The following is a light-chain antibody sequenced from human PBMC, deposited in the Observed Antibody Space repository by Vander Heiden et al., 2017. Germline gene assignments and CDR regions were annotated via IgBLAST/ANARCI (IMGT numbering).Light chain of an antibody. CDR1: QGISSY. Sequence: DIQLTQSPSFLSASVGDRVTITCRASQGISSYLAWYQQKPGKAPKLLIYAASTSQSGVPSRFSGSGSGTEFTLTISSLQPEDFATYYCQQLNSYRFTFGPGTKVEIK. V-gene: IGKV1-9*01. CDR3: QQLNSYRFT. CDR2: AAS. J-gene: IGKJ3*01.